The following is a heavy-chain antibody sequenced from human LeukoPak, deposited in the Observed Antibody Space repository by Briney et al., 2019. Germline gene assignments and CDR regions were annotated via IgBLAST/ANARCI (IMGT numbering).Heavy chain of an antibody. Sequence: ASVKVSCKASGYTFTSYGISWVRQAPGKGLEWMGWISAYNGNTNYAQKLQGRVTMTTDTTTSTAYMELRSLRSDDTAVYYCARGIVPAAKRSYYYYGMDVWGQGTTVTVSS. D-gene: IGHD2-2*01. CDR2: ISAYNGNT. V-gene: IGHV1-18*01. CDR1: GYTFTSYG. CDR3: ARGIVPAAKRSYYYYGMDV. J-gene: IGHJ6*02.